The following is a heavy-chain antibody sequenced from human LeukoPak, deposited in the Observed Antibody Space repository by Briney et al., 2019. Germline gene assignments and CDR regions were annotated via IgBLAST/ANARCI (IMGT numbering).Heavy chain of an antibody. V-gene: IGHV3-48*03. Sequence: PGGSLRLSCAASGFSFSSYEMNWVRQAPGKGLEWISYISGSGTTIYYADSVKGRFTISRDNAKNSVYLQMNSLRAGDTAVYYCATYIVGPTIDYWGQGTLVTVSS. CDR2: ISGSGTTI. CDR1: GFSFSSYE. D-gene: IGHD2-15*01. J-gene: IGHJ4*02. CDR3: ATYIVGPTIDY.